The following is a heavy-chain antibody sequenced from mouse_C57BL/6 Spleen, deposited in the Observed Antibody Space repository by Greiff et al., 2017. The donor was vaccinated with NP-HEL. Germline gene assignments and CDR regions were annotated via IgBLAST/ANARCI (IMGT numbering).Heavy chain of an antibody. Sequence: EVQPQQSGPELVKPGASVKISCKASGYTFTDYYMNWVKQSHGKSLEWIGDINPNNGGTSYNQKFKGKATLTVDKSSSTAYMELRSLTSEDSAVYYCARYYPFAYWGQGTLVTVSA. CDR3: ARYYPFAY. J-gene: IGHJ3*01. D-gene: IGHD1-1*01. V-gene: IGHV1-26*01. CDR2: INPNNGGT. CDR1: GYTFTDYY.